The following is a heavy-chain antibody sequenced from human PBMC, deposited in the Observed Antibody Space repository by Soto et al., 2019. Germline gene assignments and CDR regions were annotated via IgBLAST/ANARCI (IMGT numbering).Heavy chain of an antibody. D-gene: IGHD1-20*01. CDR2: MNPNSGNT. Sequence: ASVKVSCKASGYTFTSYDINWVRQATGQGLEWMGWMNPNSGNTGYAQKFQGRVTMTRNTSISTAYMELSSLRSEDTAVYYCARSYNWNGADYHYYMDVWGKGTTVTV. V-gene: IGHV1-8*01. CDR3: ARSYNWNGADYHYYMDV. CDR1: GYTFTSYD. J-gene: IGHJ6*03.